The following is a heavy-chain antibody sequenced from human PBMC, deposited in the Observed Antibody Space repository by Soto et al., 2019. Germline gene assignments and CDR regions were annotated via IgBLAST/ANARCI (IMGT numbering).Heavy chain of an antibody. V-gene: IGHV3-9*01. CDR1: GFRFDEHA. J-gene: IGHJ4*02. CDR3: AKDKQGGTYFSGLDY. D-gene: IGHD1-26*01. Sequence: PGGSLRICSAASGFRFDEHALHWVRQAPGKGLEWVSGITRDSGNKGYADSVKGRFIVSRDNAKNSLYLQMNSLRPEDTALYFCAKDKQGGTYFSGLDYWGQGTLVTVSS. CDR2: ITRDSGNK.